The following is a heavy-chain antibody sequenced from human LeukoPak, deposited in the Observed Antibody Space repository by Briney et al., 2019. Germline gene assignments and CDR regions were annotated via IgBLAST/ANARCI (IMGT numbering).Heavy chain of an antibody. V-gene: IGHV6-1*01. CDR2: TYYRSTWYN. J-gene: IGHJ5*02. D-gene: IGHD2-2*01. CDR3: ARRLTQYDCFDP. Sequence: SQTLSLTCAISGDSVSSNSVTWNWIRQSPSRGLEWLGKTYYRSTWYNDYAVSVRGRITVNPDTSKNQFSLHLNSVTPEDTAVYYCARRLTQYDCFDPWGQGILVTVSS. CDR1: GDSVSSNSVT.